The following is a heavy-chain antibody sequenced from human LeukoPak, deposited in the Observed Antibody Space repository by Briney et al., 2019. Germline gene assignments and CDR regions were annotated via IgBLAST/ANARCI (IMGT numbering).Heavy chain of an antibody. CDR3: ARADGYNAFDY. D-gene: IGHD5-24*01. CDR1: GGSINSDNYF. CDR2: IYTSGST. V-gene: IGHV4-61*02. Sequence: SETLSLTCTVSGGSINSDNYFWNWIRQPAGKGLEWIGRIYTSGSTNYNPSLKSRVTISVDTSKNQFSLKLSSVTAADTAVYYCARADGYNAFDYRGQGTLVTVSS. J-gene: IGHJ4*02.